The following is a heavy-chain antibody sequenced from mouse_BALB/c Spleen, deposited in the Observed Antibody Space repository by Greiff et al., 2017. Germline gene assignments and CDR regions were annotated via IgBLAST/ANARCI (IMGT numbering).Heavy chain of an antibody. V-gene: IGHV1-14*01. CDR1: GFTFTSYV. CDR3: TYGNYGRYYAMDD. CDR2: INPYNDGT. J-gene: IGHJ4*01. D-gene: IGHD2-1*01. Sequence: VQLQQSGPELVKPGASVKMSCKASGFTFTSYVMHWVKQKPGQGLEWIGYINPYNDGTKYNEKFKGKATLTSDKSSSTAYLELSSLTSEDPAVYDCTYGNYGRYYAMDDWGQGTSVTVSS.